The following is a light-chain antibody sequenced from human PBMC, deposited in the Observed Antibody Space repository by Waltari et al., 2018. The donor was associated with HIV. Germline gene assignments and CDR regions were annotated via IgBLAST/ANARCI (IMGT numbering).Light chain of an antibody. J-gene: IGLJ3*02. CDR2: GTR. CDR1: SSNIGAGYD. CDR3: QSYDSSLSGSGV. Sequence: QSVLTQPPSVSGAPGQRVTISCTGSSSNIGAGYDVHWYQQLPGTAPKLLIYGTRNRPSGAPDRFSGSKSGTSASLAITGLQAEDEADYYCQSYDSSLSGSGVFGGGTKLTVL. V-gene: IGLV1-40*01.